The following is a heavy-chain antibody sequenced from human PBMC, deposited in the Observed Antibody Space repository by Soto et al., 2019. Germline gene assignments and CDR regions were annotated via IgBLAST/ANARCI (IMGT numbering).Heavy chain of an antibody. CDR1: CGSFSGYY. V-gene: IGHV4-34*01. CDR3: ARGKPYYYGSGSYYKKAGWFDP. D-gene: IGHD3-10*01. Sequence: SETLSLTCAVYCGSFSGYYWSWIRQPPGKGLEWIGEINHSGSTNYNPSLKSRVTISVDTSKNQFSLKLSSVTAADTAVYYCARGKPYYYGSGSYYKKAGWFDPWGQGTLVTVSS. J-gene: IGHJ5*02. CDR2: INHSGST.